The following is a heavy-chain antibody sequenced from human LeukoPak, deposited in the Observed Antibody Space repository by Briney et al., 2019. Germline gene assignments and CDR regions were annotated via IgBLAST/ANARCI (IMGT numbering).Heavy chain of an antibody. CDR3: ARALYSSSWYWDY. Sequence: GGSLRLSCAASGLTFSSYSMNWVRQAPGKGLEWVSSISSSSSYIYYADSVKGRFTISRDNAKNSLYLQMNSLRAEDTAVYYCARALYSSSWYWDYWGQGTLVTVSS. J-gene: IGHJ4*02. CDR1: GLTFSSYS. D-gene: IGHD6-13*01. CDR2: ISSSSSYI. V-gene: IGHV3-21*01.